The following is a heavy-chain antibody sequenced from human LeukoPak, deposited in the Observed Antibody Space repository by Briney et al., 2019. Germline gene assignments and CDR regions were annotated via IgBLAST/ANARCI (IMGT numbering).Heavy chain of an antibody. CDR2: ISAYNGNT. CDR1: GYTFTSYG. Sequence: ASVTVSCTASGYTFTSYGISWVRQAPGQELEWMGWISAYNGNTNYAQKLQGRVTMTTDTSTSTAYMELRSLRSDDTAVYYCASTSGYYLYYFDYWGQGTLVTVSS. CDR3: ASTSGYYLYYFDY. V-gene: IGHV1-18*01. D-gene: IGHD3-22*01. J-gene: IGHJ4*02.